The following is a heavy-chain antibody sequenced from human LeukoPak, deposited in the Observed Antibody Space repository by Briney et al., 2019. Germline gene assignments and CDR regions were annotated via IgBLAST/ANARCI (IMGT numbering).Heavy chain of an antibody. D-gene: IGHD1-26*01. Sequence: SETLSLTCTVSGGSISSYYWSWIRQPPGKGLESIGYIYYSGTTNYNPSLKSRVTISIDTSKNQFSLELRSVTAADTAVYYCARAGGSYSAGIDYWGQGTLVTVSS. CDR2: IYYSGTT. CDR1: GGSISSYY. V-gene: IGHV4-59*01. J-gene: IGHJ4*02. CDR3: ARAGGSYSAGIDY.